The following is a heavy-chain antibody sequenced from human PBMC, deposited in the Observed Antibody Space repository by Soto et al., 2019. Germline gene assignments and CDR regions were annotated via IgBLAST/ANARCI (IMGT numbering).Heavy chain of an antibody. Sequence: SLKVSCKASVYTFTGYYVHWVRQAPGQGLEWMGWINPNSGGTNYAQKFQGWVTMTRDTSISTAYMELSRLRSDDTAVYYCARGIVAIPNWSDPWGRGTLVTVS. CDR3: ARGIVAIPNWSDP. CDR2: INPNSGGT. CDR1: VYTFTGYY. J-gene: IGHJ5*02. V-gene: IGHV1-2*04. D-gene: IGHD3-22*01.